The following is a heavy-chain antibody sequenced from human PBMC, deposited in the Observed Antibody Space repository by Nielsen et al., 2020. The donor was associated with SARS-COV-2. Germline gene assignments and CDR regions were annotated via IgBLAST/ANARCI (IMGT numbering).Heavy chain of an antibody. CDR3: VRVELLLEGVHWFDP. V-gene: IGHV4-30-4*01. CDR1: GGSITSGDYF. Sequence: SETLSLTCTVSGGSITSGDYFWSWIRQPPGKGLEWIGYIHNSGSTSYNPSLKSRLTISVDTSKNQFSLKLSSVTAADTAVYYCVRVELLLEGVHWFDPWGQGTLVTVSS. J-gene: IGHJ5*02. D-gene: IGHD1-26*01. CDR2: IHNSGST.